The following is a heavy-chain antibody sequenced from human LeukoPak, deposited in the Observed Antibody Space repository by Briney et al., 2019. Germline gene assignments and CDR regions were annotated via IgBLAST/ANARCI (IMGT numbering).Heavy chain of an antibody. Sequence: SQTLSLTCTVSGGSISSGGYYWNWIRQHPGKGLEWIGYIYYSGSTYYNPSLKSRVTISVDTSKNQFSLKLSSVTAADTAVYYCARSDATVTVSVWFDPWGQGTLVTVSS. CDR3: ARSDATVTVSVWFDP. CDR2: IYYSGST. CDR1: GGSISSGGYY. V-gene: IGHV4-31*03. D-gene: IGHD4-17*01. J-gene: IGHJ5*02.